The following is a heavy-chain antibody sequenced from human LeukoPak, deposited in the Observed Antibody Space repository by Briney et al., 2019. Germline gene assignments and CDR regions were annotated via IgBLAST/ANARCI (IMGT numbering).Heavy chain of an antibody. J-gene: IGHJ4*02. V-gene: IGHV1-18*01. CDR1: GYTFTSYD. D-gene: IGHD3-10*01. CDR3: ATYANLLWFGESPYYFDY. Sequence: ASVKVSCKASGYTFTSYDISWVRQAPGQGLEWMGWISAYNGNTNYAQKRQGRVTMTTDTSTSTAYMELRSLRPDDTAVYDCATYANLLWFGESPYYFDYWGQGTLVTVSS. CDR2: ISAYNGNT.